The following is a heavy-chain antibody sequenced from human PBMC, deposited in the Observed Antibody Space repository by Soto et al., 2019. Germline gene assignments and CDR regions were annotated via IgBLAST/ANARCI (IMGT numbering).Heavy chain of an antibody. CDR3: ARDSVPIAGTNWAANRFDP. V-gene: IGHV3-30-3*01. D-gene: IGHD6-13*01. Sequence: QVQLVESGGGVVQPGRSLRLSCAASGFTFSTYAMHWVRQAPGKGLEWLAVISYDGTNEIYADSVKGRFIISRDNSMNPLFLQMNSLRAEETAMYYCARDSVPIAGTNWAANRFDPWGQGNLVTVSS. J-gene: IGHJ5*02. CDR2: ISYDGTNE. CDR1: GFTFSTYA.